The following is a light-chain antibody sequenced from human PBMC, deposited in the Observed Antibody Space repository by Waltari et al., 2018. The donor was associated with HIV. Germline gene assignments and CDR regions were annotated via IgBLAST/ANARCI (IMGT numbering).Light chain of an antibody. CDR1: SSDVGGYNS. Sequence: QSALTQPASVSGSPGQSITISCTGTSSDVGGYNSVSWYQLHPGKAPTLMIYAVSHRPSGVSKRFSCSKSDNTASLTSSGLQSEDEADYYCSSYTSTSTVYVFGTGTEVTVL. J-gene: IGLJ1*01. V-gene: IGLV2-14*03. CDR2: AVS. CDR3: SSYTSTSTVYV.